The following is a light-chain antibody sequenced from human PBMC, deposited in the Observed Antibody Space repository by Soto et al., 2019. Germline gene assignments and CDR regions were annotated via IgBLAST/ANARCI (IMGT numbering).Light chain of an antibody. CDR1: SSDVGGYNY. J-gene: IGLJ3*02. CDR3: SSYAASNNWV. CDR2: EVS. V-gene: IGLV2-8*01. Sequence: QSALTQPPSASGSPGQSVTISCTGTSSDVGGYNYVSWYQQHPGNAPKLMIYEVSKRPSGVPDRFSGSKSGDTASLTVSGLRAEDEAYYYCSSYAASNNWVFGGGTQLTVL.